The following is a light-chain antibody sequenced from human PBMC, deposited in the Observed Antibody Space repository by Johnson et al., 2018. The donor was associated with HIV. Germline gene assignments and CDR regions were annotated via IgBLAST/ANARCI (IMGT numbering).Light chain of an antibody. CDR2: DNK. J-gene: IGLJ1*01. V-gene: IGLV1-51*01. Sequence: HSVLTQPPSVSAAPGQKVTISCSGSSSNIGNNYVSWYQQFPGTAPKVLIYDNKKRPSGISDRFSGSKSGTSATLGITGLQTGDEADYYCGTWDSSLGVFGTGTKVTVL. CDR1: SSNIGNNY. CDR3: GTWDSSLGV.